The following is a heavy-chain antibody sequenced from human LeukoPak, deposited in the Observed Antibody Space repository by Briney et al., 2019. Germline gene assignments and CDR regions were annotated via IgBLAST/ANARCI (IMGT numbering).Heavy chain of an antibody. CDR1: GGSFSGYY. D-gene: IGHD6-19*01. CDR2: INHSGST. Sequence: IPSEPLSLTCALYGGSFSGYYWSWIRQPPGKALEWIGEINHSGSTNYNPSLKSRVTISVDTSKNQFSLKLSSVTAADTAVYYCARGPRMGSSGWYYWGQGTLVTVSS. J-gene: IGHJ4*02. CDR3: ARGPRMGSSGWYY. V-gene: IGHV4-34*01.